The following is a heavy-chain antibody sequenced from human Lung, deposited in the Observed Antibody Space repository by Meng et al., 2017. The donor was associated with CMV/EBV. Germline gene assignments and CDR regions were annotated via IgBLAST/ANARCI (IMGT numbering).Heavy chain of an antibody. V-gene: IGHV5-51*01. Sequence: ESXKISXKGSGYSFTTHWIGWVRQMPGKGLEWMGVIYPGDSDTTYSPSFQGRVTISADKSITTAYLQLRSLKASDTAVYYCARQDSYTNYYFDLWGRGPLVTVSS. CDR2: IYPGDSDT. J-gene: IGHJ4*02. CDR1: GYSFTTHW. CDR3: ARQDSYTNYYFDL. D-gene: IGHD4-11*01.